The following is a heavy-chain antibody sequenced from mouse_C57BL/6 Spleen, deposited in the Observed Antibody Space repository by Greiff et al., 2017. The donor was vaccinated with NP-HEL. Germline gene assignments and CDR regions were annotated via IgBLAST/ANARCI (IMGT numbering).Heavy chain of an antibody. J-gene: IGHJ4*01. CDR2: FYPGSGSI. CDR1: GYTFTEYT. D-gene: IGHD1-1*01. Sequence: QVQLQQSGAELVKPGASVKLSCKASGYTFTEYTIHWVKQRSGQGLEWIGWFYPGSGSIKYNEKFKDKATLTADKSSSTVYMELSRLTSEDSAVYFCARHEDNYGSSYIYAMDYWGQGTSVTVSS. V-gene: IGHV1-62-2*01. CDR3: ARHEDNYGSSYIYAMDY.